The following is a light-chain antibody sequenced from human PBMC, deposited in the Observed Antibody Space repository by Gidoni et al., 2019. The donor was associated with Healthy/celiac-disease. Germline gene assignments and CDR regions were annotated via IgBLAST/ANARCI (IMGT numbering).Light chain of an antibody. CDR3: QAWDSSTGV. CDR1: KLGDKY. V-gene: IGLV3-1*01. CDR2: QDS. J-gene: IGLJ1*01. Sequence: SYELTQPPLVSVSPGPTASIPCSGDKLGDKYACWYQQKPGQSPVLVIYQDSKRPSGIPERFSGSNSGNTATLTISGTQAMDEADYYCQAWDSSTGVFGTGTKVTVL.